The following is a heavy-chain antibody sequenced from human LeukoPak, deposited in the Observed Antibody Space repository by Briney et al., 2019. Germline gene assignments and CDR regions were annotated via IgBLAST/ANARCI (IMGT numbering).Heavy chain of an antibody. D-gene: IGHD3-3*01. V-gene: IGHV4-4*07. CDR1: GGSTSSYY. J-gene: IGHJ6*03. CDR3: TKGSGLYYYMDV. CDR2: IYTSGST. Sequence: ASETLSLTCTVSGGSTSSYYWSWIRQPAGKGLEWIGRIYTSGSTNYNPSLKSRATISVDKSKNQFSLKLSSVTAADTTVYYCTKGSGLYYYMDVWGKGTTVTVSS.